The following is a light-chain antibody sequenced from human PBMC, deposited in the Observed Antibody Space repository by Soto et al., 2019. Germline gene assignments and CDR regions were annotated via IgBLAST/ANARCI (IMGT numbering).Light chain of an antibody. Sequence: DIPMTQSPSSLSASVGDRVTITCRASQSIRNYLNWYQQKPGKAPKLLIYAASNLQSGVPSRFSGSGSGTDFTLTISSLQPEDFATYYCQQSYSTLIYSFGQGTKLRS. CDR2: AAS. CDR1: QSIRNY. CDR3: QQSYSTLIYS. V-gene: IGKV1-39*01. J-gene: IGKJ2*03.